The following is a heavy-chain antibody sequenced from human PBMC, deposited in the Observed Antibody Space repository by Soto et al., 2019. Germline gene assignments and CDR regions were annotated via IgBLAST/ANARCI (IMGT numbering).Heavy chain of an antibody. J-gene: IGHJ6*02. CDR1: GFTFSSYG. V-gene: IGHV3-30*18. CDR3: AKDHKWLAPWYYYGMDV. Sequence: PGGSLRLSCAAPGFTFSSYGMHWVRQAPGKGLEWVAVISYDGSNKYYADSVKGRFTISRDNSKNTLYLQMNSLRAEDTAVYYCAKDHKWLAPWYYYGMDVWGQGTTVTVS. D-gene: IGHD6-19*01. CDR2: ISYDGSNK.